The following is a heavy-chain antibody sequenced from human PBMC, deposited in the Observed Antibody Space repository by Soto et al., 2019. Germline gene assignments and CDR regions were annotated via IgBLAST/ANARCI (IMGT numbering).Heavy chain of an antibody. D-gene: IGHD6-13*01. CDR2: ISAYNGNT. CDR1: GYTFTSYG. J-gene: IGHJ4*02. CDR3: ERPSTTAGTVNFDY. Sequence: QIQLVQSGAEVKKPGASVKVSCKASGYTFTSYGISWVRQFPGQGLEWMGWISAYNGNTNYAQKLQGRVTMTTDTSTSTAYIELRSLRSDDTAVYYCERPSTTAGTVNFDYWGQGTLVTVSS. V-gene: IGHV1-18*01.